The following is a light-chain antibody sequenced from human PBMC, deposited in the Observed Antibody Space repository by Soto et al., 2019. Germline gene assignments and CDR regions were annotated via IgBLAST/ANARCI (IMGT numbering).Light chain of an antibody. CDR3: QQYWT. CDR1: QSISSW. CDR2: DAS. Sequence: DIQMTQSPSTLSASVGDRVTITCRASQSISSWLAWYQQKPGKAPKLPIYDASSLESGVPSRFSGSGSGTEFTLTISSLQPDDFATYYCQQYWTFGQGTKVEIK. J-gene: IGKJ1*01. V-gene: IGKV1-5*01.